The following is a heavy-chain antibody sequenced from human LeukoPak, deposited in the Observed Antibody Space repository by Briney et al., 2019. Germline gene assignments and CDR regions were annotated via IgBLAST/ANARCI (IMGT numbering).Heavy chain of an antibody. D-gene: IGHD2-2*01. CDR1: GGSFSGYY. J-gene: IGHJ5*02. V-gene: IGHV4-34*01. CDR2: INHSGST. Sequence: SETLSLTCAVYGGSFSGYYWSWIRQPPGKGLEWIGEINHSGSTNYNPSLKSRVTISVDTSKNQFSLKLSSVTAADTAVYYCARDGTLEPLVVPAAMRNNWFDPWGQGTLVTVSS. CDR3: ARDGTLEPLVVPAAMRNNWFDP.